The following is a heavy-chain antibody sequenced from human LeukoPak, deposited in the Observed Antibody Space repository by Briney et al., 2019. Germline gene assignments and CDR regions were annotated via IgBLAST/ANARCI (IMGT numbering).Heavy chain of an antibody. J-gene: IGHJ4*02. CDR3: ARGEGDIYDY. CDR1: GGSISSSSYY. D-gene: IGHD3-9*01. V-gene: IGHV4-39*07. CDR2: IYYSGST. Sequence: SETLSLTCTVSGGSISSSSYYWGWIRQPPGKGLEWIGSIYYSGSTYYNPSLKSRVTISVDTSKNQFSLKLSSVTAADTAVYYCARGEGDIYDYWGQGTLVTVSS.